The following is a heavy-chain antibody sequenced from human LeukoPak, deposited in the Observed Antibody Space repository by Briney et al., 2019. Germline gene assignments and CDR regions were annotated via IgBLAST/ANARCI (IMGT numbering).Heavy chain of an antibody. D-gene: IGHD3-22*01. CDR2: ISAYNGNT. J-gene: IGHJ4*02. V-gene: IGHV1-18*01. CDR1: GYTFTSYG. Sequence: ASVKVSCKASGYTFTSYGISWVRQAPGQGLEWLGWISAYNGNTNYAQKLQGRVTMTTDTSTSTAYMELRSLRSDDTAVYYCATAHSSGYYYSPDYWGQGTLVTVSS. CDR3: ATAHSSGYYYSPDY.